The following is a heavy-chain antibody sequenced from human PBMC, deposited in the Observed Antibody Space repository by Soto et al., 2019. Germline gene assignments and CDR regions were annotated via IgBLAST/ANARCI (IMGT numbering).Heavy chain of an antibody. Sequence: EVQLVESGGGLVQPGGSLRLSCAASGFTFSDHSMDWVRQAPGKGLEWVGRSRNKANSYSTAYAASVKGRFTISRDESKNSLYMQMNSLKPEDTAVYYCARFSGSYTRGLDYWGQGTRVTVSS. J-gene: IGHJ4*02. CDR2: SRNKANSYST. V-gene: IGHV3-72*01. CDR1: GFTFSDHS. CDR3: ARFSGSYTRGLDY. D-gene: IGHD1-26*01.